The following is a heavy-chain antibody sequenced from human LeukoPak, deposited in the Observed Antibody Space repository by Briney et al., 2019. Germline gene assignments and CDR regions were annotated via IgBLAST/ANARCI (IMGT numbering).Heavy chain of an antibody. V-gene: IGHV4-34*01. CDR2: INHSGST. CDR1: GGSFSGYY. Sequence: KPSETLSLTCAVYGGSFSGYYWSWIRQPPGKGLEWIGEINHSGSTNYNPSLKSRVTISVDTSKNQFSLKLSSVTAADTAVYYCASLLNPYCGGDCFGPRFDYWGQGTLVTVSS. J-gene: IGHJ4*02. CDR3: ASLLNPYCGGDCFGPRFDY. D-gene: IGHD2-21*02.